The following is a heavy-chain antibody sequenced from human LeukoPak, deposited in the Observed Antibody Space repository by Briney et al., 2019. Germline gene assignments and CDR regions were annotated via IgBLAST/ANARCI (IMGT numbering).Heavy chain of an antibody. J-gene: IGHJ4*02. CDR3: TGSGQWLFGGDF. D-gene: IGHD6-19*01. CDR2: IKSKTDGGTT. Sequence: GGSLRLSCVASGLSFSNAWMSWVRQAPGKGPEWVGQIKSKTDGGTTDYGAPVKGRFTISRDDSENTVYLQMSSLTTEDTAVYYCTGSGQWLFGGDFWSQGTLVTVSS. CDR1: GLSFSNAW. V-gene: IGHV3-15*01.